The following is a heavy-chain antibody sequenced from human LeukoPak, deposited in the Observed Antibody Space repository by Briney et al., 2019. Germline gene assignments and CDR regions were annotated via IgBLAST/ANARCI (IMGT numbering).Heavy chain of an antibody. CDR2: INARGDT. V-gene: IGHV4-34*01. CDR3: ARGQVPAARGYNWFDP. Sequence: SETLSLTCDVYGWSFNDYYWNWIRQPPGKGLEWIGEINARGDTNFDPSLKSRVTISVDTSKSQFSLRLTSMIAADTAVYYCARGQVPAARGYNWFDPWGQGTLVTVSS. J-gene: IGHJ5*02. CDR1: GWSFNDYY. D-gene: IGHD2-2*01.